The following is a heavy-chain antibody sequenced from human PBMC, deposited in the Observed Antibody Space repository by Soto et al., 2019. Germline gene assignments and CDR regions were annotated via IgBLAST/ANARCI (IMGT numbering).Heavy chain of an antibody. CDR1: GFSVSSNY. Sequence: GGSLRLSCAASGFSVSSNYMSWVRQAPGKGLEWVSVFYTDGSRYYADSVKGRCTMSRDTSKNTLNLQMNSLRAEDTAVYYCTREDYYGSKMHGIDVWGQGTTVTVSS. D-gene: IGHD3-22*01. CDR3: TREDYYGSKMHGIDV. J-gene: IGHJ6*02. V-gene: IGHV3-53*01. CDR2: FYTDGSR.